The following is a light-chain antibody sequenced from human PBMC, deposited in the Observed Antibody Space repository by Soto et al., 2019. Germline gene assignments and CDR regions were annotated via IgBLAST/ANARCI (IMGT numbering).Light chain of an antibody. CDR2: DAS. J-gene: IGKJ2*01. Sequence: DIRMTQSPSTLSASVGDRVTITCRASQSINSWLAWYQQKPGKAPKLLIYDASSLESGVPSRFSGRGSGTEFTLTISSLQPDDFATYYCQQYNSYSYTFGQGTKLEIK. CDR1: QSINSW. CDR3: QQYNSYSYT. V-gene: IGKV1-5*01.